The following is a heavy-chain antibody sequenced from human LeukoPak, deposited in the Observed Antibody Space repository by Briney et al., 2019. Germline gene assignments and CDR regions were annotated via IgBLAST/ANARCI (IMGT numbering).Heavy chain of an antibody. CDR3: ARPRGEIQLWRGVPYYYYYYYMDV. CDR2: MNPNSGNT. V-gene: IGHV1-8*03. J-gene: IGHJ6*03. CDR1: GYTFTSYD. D-gene: IGHD5-18*01. Sequence: ASVKLSCKASGYTFTSYDINWVRQATGHGLEWMGWMNPNSGNTAYSQKFQGRVTITRNTSISTAYMELSSLRSENTAVYYCARPRGEIQLWRGVPYYYYYYYMDVWGKGTTVTVSS.